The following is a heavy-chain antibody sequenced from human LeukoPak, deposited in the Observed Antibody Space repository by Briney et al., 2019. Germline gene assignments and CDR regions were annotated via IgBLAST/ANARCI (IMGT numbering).Heavy chain of an antibody. D-gene: IGHD2-15*01. CDR2: IYYSGST. CDR3: ARGNGGY. V-gene: IGHV4-39*07. Sequence: SETLSLTCTVSGGSISSSSYYWGWIRQPPGKGLEWIGSIYYSGSTYYNPSLKSRVTISVDTSKNQFSLKLSSVTAADTAVYYCARGNGGYWGQGTLVTVSS. J-gene: IGHJ4*02. CDR1: GGSISSSSYY.